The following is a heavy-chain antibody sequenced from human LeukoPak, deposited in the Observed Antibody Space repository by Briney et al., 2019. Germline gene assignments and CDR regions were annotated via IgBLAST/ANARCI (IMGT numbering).Heavy chain of an antibody. V-gene: IGHV4-61*02. D-gene: IGHD5-18*01. Sequence: SETLSLTCTVSGGSISSGSYYWSWIRQPAGQGLEWIGRIYTSGSTNYNPSLKSRVTISVDTSKNQFSLKLSSVTAADTAVYYCARGSYGYGAYYYYYMDVWGKGTTVTVSS. J-gene: IGHJ6*03. CDR3: ARGSYGYGAYYYYYMDV. CDR1: GGSISSGSYY. CDR2: IYTSGST.